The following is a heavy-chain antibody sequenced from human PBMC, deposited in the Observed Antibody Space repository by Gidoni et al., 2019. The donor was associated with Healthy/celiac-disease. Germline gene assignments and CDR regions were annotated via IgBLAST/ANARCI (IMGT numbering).Heavy chain of an antibody. V-gene: IGHV5-51*01. D-gene: IGHD6-13*01. CDR3: ARLSIASAGMWKRPGYFDY. CDR2: IYPGDSDT. Sequence: EVQLVQSGAEVKQPVEPLQFACKRSGYSFTSYWTCWVRQTPGKCLEWMGLIYPGDSDTRYSPAFQGKVTISADKSIRTAYLQWSSLKASDTAMYYGARLSIASAGMWKRPGYFDYWGQGTLVTVSS. CDR1: GYSFTSYW. J-gene: IGHJ4*02.